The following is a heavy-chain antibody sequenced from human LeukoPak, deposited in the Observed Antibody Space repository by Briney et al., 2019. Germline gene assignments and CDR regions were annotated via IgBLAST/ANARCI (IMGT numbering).Heavy chain of an antibody. CDR3: VISDEAFARFGETPLGRTAEYFQR. Sequence: SETLSLTCTVSGVSITSGSYYWSWLPPPTGQGLEWIGRIYSSGSTSYNPSLPSRVTISMYKSNNQFAMKLRSLTAPDTAVYSLVISDEAFARFGETPLGRTAEYFQRWGQGTLVTVSS. J-gene: IGHJ1*01. V-gene: IGHV4-61*02. D-gene: IGHD3-10*01. CDR1: GVSITSGSYY. CDR2: IYSSGST.